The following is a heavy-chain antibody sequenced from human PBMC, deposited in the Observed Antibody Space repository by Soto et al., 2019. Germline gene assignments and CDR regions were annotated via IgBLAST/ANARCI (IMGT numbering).Heavy chain of an antibody. D-gene: IGHD2-2*01. CDR2: ISYDGSNK. CDR1: GFTFSSYA. CDR3: ARDSYRYCSSTSCFPLSDY. J-gene: IGHJ4*02. Sequence: GGSLRLSCAASGFTFSSYAMHWVRQAPGKGLEWVAVISYDGSNKYYADSVKGRFTISRDNSKNTLYLQMNSLRAEDTAVYYCARDSYRYCSSTSCFPLSDYWGQGTLVTVSS. V-gene: IGHV3-30-3*01.